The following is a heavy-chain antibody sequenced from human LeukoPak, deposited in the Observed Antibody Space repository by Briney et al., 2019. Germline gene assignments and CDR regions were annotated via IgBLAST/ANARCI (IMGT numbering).Heavy chain of an antibody. J-gene: IGHJ4*02. V-gene: IGHV4-34*01. CDR2: INHSGST. CDR1: GGSFSGYY. Sequence: PSETLSLTCAVYGGSFSGYYWSWIRQPPGKGLEWIGEINHSGSTNYNPSLKSRVTISVDTSKNQFSLKLSSVTAADTAVYYCARFRITMVRGVIREYYFDYWGQGTLVTVSS. CDR3: ARFRITMVRGVIREYYFDY. D-gene: IGHD3-10*01.